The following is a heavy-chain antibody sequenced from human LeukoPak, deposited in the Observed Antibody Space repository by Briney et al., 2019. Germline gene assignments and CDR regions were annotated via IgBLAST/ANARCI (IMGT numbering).Heavy chain of an antibody. Sequence: GGSLRLSCAASGFTLSNYWMSWVRQAPGKGLEWVANIKEDGSRNHYVDSVKGRFTISRDNAKGSLYLQMNSLRAEDTAVYYCARQLSGWYDADPYWGQGTLVTVSS. CDR3: ARQLSGWYDADPY. CDR1: GFTLSNYW. D-gene: IGHD6-19*01. V-gene: IGHV3-7*05. CDR2: IKEDGSRN. J-gene: IGHJ4*02.